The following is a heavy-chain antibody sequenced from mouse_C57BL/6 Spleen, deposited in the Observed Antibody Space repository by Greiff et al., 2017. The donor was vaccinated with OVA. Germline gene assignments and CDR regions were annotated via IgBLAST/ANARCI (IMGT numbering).Heavy chain of an antibody. CDR2: INYDGSST. D-gene: IGHD2-4*01. CDR1: GFTFSDYY. CDR3: ARNDYSYAMDY. Sequence: EVHLVESEGGLVQPGSSMKLSCTASGFTFSDYYMAWVRQVPEKGLEWVANINYDGSSTYYLDSLKSRFIISRDNAKNNLYLKMSRLKSEDTATYYCARNDYSYAMDYWGQGTSVTVSS. J-gene: IGHJ4*01. V-gene: IGHV5-16*01.